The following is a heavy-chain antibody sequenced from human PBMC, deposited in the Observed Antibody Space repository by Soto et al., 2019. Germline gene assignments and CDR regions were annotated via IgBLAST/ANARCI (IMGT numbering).Heavy chain of an antibody. V-gene: IGHV1-69*13. D-gene: IGHD3-10*01. CDR2: TIPIFGTA. Sequence: GASVKVSCKASGGTFSSYAISWVRQAPGQGLEWMGGTIPIFGTANYAQKFQGRVTITADESTSTAYMELSSLRSEDTAVYYCARRGSGSYYYGMDVWGQGTTVTVSS. CDR3: ARRGSGSYYYGMDV. J-gene: IGHJ6*02. CDR1: GGTFSSYA.